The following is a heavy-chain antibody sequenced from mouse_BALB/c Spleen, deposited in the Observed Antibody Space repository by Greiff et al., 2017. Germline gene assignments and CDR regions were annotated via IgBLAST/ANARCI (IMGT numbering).Heavy chain of an antibody. CDR1: GFPITSGYY. Sequence: VKLQESGPGLVKPSQSLFLACSITGFPITSGYYWIWIRQSPGKPLEWMGYITHSGETFYNPSLQSPISITRETSKNQFFLQLNSVTTEDTAMYYCAGDRYGHAMDYWGQGTSVTVSS. D-gene: IGHD1-1*01. CDR3: AGDRYGHAMDY. J-gene: IGHJ4*01. V-gene: IGHV12-3*02. CDR2: ITHSGET.